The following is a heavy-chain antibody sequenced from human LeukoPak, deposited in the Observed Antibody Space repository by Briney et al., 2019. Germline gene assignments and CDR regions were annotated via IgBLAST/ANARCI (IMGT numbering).Heavy chain of an antibody. CDR3: ARLLGGYSGYVLSGFDP. J-gene: IGHJ5*02. D-gene: IGHD5-12*01. Sequence: SETLSLTCTVSGGSISSYYRSWIRQPPGKGLEWIGYIYTSGSTNYNPSLKSRVTISVDTSKNQFSLKLSSVTAADTAVYYCARLLGGYSGYVLSGFDPWGQGTLVTVSS. CDR2: IYTSGST. V-gene: IGHV4-4*09. CDR1: GGSISSYY.